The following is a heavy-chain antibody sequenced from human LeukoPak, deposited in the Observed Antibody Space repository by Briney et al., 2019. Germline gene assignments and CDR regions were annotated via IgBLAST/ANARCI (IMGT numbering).Heavy chain of an antibody. J-gene: IGHJ5*02. V-gene: IGHV2-5*02. CDR2: IYWDNDK. CDR3: ALRSSGLYEGGGWWFDP. D-gene: IGHD6-19*01. Sequence: SGPTLVKPTQTLTLSCTFSGFSLSTSGVGVGWIRQPPGKALEWLAFIYWDNDKRYRPSLKTRLTITKDTSKNQVVLTMTNMVPVDTATYYRALRSSGLYEGGGWWFDPWGQGTQVTVSS. CDR1: GFSLSTSGVG.